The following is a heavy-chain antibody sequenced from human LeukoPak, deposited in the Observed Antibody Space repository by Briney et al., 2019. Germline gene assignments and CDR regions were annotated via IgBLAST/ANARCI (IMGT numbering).Heavy chain of an antibody. CDR2: ISSNGGST. CDR3: ARHILRYLPNNWFDP. D-gene: IGHD3-9*01. CDR1: GFTFSSYA. Sequence: GGSLRLSCAASGFTFSSYAMHWVRQAPGKGLEYVSAISSNGGSTYYANSVKGRFTISRDNAKNSLYLQMNSLRAEDTAVYYCARHILRYLPNNWFDPWGQGTLVTVSS. J-gene: IGHJ5*02. V-gene: IGHV3-64*01.